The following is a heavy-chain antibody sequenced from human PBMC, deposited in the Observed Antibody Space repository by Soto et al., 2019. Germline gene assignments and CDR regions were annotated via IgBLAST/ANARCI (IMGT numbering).Heavy chain of an antibody. CDR2: INPNGDTT. J-gene: IGHJ4*02. CDR1: GYTFRNYY. V-gene: IGHV1-46*01. D-gene: IGHD3-16*01. CDR3: AREGATAAKMFDY. Sequence: ASVKVSCKASGYTFRNYYMHWVRQAPGQGLEWMGGINPNGDTTYYAQKFLGRLTVTRDTSTSTFYMELSSLRSDDTAVYYCAREGATAAKMFDYWGQGTLVTVS.